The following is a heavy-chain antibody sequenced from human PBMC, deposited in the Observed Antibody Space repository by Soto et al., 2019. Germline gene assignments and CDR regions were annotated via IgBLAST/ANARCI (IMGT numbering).Heavy chain of an antibody. V-gene: IGHV1-69*08. J-gene: IGHJ4*02. D-gene: IGHD5-18*01. CDR3: ARDFGIQLWLLD. Sequence: QVQLVQSGAEVKKPGSSVKVSCKASGGTFSSYTISWVRQAPGQGLEWMGRIIPILGIANYAQKFQGRVTITADKSTSTAYMELRSLRSEDTAVYYCARDFGIQLWLLDWGQGTLVTVSS. CDR2: IIPILGIA. CDR1: GGTFSSYT.